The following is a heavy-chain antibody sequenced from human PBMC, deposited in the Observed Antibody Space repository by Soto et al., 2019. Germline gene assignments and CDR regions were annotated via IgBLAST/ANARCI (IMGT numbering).Heavy chain of an antibody. CDR1: GFTFTNAW. CDR3: TIVFGLDTLTDH. V-gene: IGHV3-15*01. J-gene: IGHJ4*02. CDR2: SKGKSDGETT. D-gene: IGHD3-3*01. Sequence: EVQLVESGGGLVQPGGSLRLSCATSGFTFTNAWINWVSQAPGKGLEWVGRSKGKSDGETTQYAAPVKGRFTISRDDSENTLFLQMNSLKTEDTALYYWTIVFGLDTLTDHWGQGTLVTVSS.